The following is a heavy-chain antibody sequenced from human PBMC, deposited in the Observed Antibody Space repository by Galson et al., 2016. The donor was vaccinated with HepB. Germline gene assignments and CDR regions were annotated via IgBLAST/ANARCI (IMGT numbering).Heavy chain of an antibody. CDR2: VYSGGST. CDR3: ASSRKSFWYFDL. V-gene: IGHV3-53*01. J-gene: IGHJ2*01. CDR1: GFTVSSNH. Sequence: SLRLSCAASGFTVSSNHMNWVRQAPGKGLEWVSVVYSGGSTYNADAVKGRFTISRDNSKNTVYLQMNSLRAEDTAVYFCASSRKSFWYFDLWGRGTLVTVSS. D-gene: IGHD3-16*02.